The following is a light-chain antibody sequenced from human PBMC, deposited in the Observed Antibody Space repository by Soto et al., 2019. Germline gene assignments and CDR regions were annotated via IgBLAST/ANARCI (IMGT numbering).Light chain of an antibody. CDR1: QNINNF. CDR2: DAS. Sequence: DIQMTQSPSTLSASVGDRVTITCRASQNINNFLAWYQQKPGRAPQLLIYDASSLESGVPSRFSGSGSGTEFTLTISSLQPDDFATYYCQQYNIYSGLTFGQGTKVDIK. V-gene: IGKV1-5*01. J-gene: IGKJ1*01. CDR3: QQYNIYSGLT.